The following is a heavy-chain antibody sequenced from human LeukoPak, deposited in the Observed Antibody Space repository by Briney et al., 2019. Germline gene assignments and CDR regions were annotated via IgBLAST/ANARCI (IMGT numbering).Heavy chain of an antibody. J-gene: IGHJ4*02. Sequence: GRSLRLSCAASGFTVSSNYMSWVRQAPGKGLEWVSVIYSGGSTYYADSVKGRFTISRDNSKNTLYLQMNSLRAEDTAVYYCARAVYDSSGYYFDYWGQGTLVTVSS. CDR3: ARAVYDSSGYYFDY. CDR1: GFTVSSNY. CDR2: IYSGGST. V-gene: IGHV3-66*01. D-gene: IGHD3-22*01.